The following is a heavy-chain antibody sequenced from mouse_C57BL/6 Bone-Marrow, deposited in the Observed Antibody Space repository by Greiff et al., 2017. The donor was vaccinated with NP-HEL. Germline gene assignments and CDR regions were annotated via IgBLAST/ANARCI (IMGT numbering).Heavy chain of an antibody. CDR3: AEGDCGSSRVGNSRDY. CDR1: GYAFSSYW. J-gene: IGHJ4*01. D-gene: IGHD1-1*01. V-gene: IGHV1-80*01. CDR2: IYPGDGYT. Sequence: QVQLQQSGAELVKPGASVKISCKASGYAFSSYWMNWVKERPGQGLEWIGQIYPGDGYTKYNEKFKGKATLTADKSSSTAYMQLSSLTSADSAVYDLAEGDCGSSRVGNSRDYGGRGTAVTVSA.